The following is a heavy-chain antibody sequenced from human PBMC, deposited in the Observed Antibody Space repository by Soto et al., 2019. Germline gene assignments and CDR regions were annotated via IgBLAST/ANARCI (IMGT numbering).Heavy chain of an antibody. CDR2: IGTAGDT. V-gene: IGHV3-13*01. D-gene: IGHD6-13*01. Sequence: EVQLVESGGGLVQPGGSLRLSCAASGFTFSSYDMHWVRQATGKGLEWVSAIGTAGDTYYPGSVKGRFTISREHAKNSLDRQRNSLRAEDAAVYYCSRGRDGFGAAAGPPSLFDYWGQGTLVTVSS. CDR1: GFTFSSYD. CDR3: SRGRDGFGAAAGPPSLFDY. J-gene: IGHJ4*02.